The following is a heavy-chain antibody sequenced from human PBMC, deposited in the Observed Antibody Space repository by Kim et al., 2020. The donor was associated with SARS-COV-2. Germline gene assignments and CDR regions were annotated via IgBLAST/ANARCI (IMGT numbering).Heavy chain of an antibody. V-gene: IGHV4-59*01. CDR2: FYNNENA. CDR3: ARAVITMVRGVISGYYFDY. J-gene: IGHJ4*02. CDR1: GDSISTYY. Sequence: SETLSLTCTVSGDSISTYYGSWIRQPPGKGLEWLGYFYNNENANYNPALKSRRTISVDTSKNQFSLNLRSVTAADTAVYYCARAVITMVRGVISGYYFDYWGPGILVTVSS. D-gene: IGHD3-10*01.